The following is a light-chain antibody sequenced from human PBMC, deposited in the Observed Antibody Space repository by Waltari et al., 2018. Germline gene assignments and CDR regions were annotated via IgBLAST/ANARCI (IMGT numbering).Light chain of an antibody. Sequence: DIQMTQSPSSLSASVGDRVTITCRASQSISSYLNWYQQKPGKAPKLLIYAASSLQSGVPSRFSGSGSGTDFTLTISSLQPEDFATYYCQQSYSTLLVFGGGTKVEIK. J-gene: IGKJ4*01. CDR3: QQSYSTLLV. CDR2: AAS. V-gene: IGKV1-39*01. CDR1: QSISSY.